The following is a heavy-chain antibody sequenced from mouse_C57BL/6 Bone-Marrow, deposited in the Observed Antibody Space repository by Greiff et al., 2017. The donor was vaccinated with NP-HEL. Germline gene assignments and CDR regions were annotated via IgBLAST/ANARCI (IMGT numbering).Heavy chain of an antibody. J-gene: IGHJ2*01. CDR1: GYSFTSYY. CDR2: IYPGSGNT. Sequence: QVQLKQSGPELVKPGASVKISCKASGYSFTSYYIHWVKQRPGQGLEWIGWIYPGSGNTKYNEKFKGKATLTADTSSSTAYMQLSSLTSEDSAVYYCARWGIFYPFDYWGKGTTLTVSS. V-gene: IGHV1-66*01. CDR3: ARWGIFYPFDY.